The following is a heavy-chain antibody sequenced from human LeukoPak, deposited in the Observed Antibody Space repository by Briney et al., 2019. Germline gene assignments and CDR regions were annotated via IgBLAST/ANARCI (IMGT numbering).Heavy chain of an antibody. CDR1: GGSISSGNFF. Sequence: SQTLSLTCTVSGGSISSGNFFWSWLRQRPGKGLEWSGYISYSGGTYYNPSLKSRVTISVDTSKSQFSLKLSSVTAADTAVYYCARDGYTYGSFDYWGQGTLVTVSS. CDR3: ARDGYTYGSFDY. D-gene: IGHD5-18*01. J-gene: IGHJ4*02. CDR2: ISYSGGT. V-gene: IGHV4-30-4*08.